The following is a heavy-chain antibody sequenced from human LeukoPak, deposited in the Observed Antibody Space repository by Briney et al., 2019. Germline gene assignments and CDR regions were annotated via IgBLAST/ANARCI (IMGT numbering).Heavy chain of an antibody. Sequence: GGSLRLSCAASGFTFSSYAMSWVRQAPGKGLEWVSAISGSGGSTYYADSVKGRFTISRDNSKNTLYLQMNSLRAEDTAVYYCARKHSDYYGSGSYYGAFDIWGQGTMVTVSS. V-gene: IGHV3-23*01. CDR1: GFTFSSYA. CDR3: ARKHSDYYGSGSYYGAFDI. D-gene: IGHD3-10*01. J-gene: IGHJ3*02. CDR2: ISGSGGST.